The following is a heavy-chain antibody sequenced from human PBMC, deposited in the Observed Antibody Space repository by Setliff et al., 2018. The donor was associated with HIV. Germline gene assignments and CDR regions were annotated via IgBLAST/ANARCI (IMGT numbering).Heavy chain of an antibody. Sequence: PSETLSLTCTVSGGSISSGDYYWSWIRQPPGKGLEWIGYIYYSGSTYYNPSLKSRVTISVDTSKNQLSLKLSSVTAADTAVYYCARGRDDYNYDPFDIWGQGTMVTVSS. CDR1: GGSISSGDYY. CDR3: ARGRDDYNYDPFDI. CDR2: IYYSGST. J-gene: IGHJ3*02. V-gene: IGHV4-30-4*08. D-gene: IGHD4-4*01.